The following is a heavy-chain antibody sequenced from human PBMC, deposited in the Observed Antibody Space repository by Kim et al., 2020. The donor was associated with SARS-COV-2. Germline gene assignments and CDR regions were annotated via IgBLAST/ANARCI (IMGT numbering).Heavy chain of an antibody. CDR1: GFTFSDYY. D-gene: IGHD3-22*01. CDR2: ISSSGSTI. Sequence: GGSLRLSCAASGFTFSDYYMSWIRQAPGKGLEWVSYISSSGSTIYYADSVKGRFTISRDNAKNSLYLQMNSLRAEDTAVYYCARDLLDYYDSSGHRYFDYWGQGTLVTVSS. CDR3: ARDLLDYYDSSGHRYFDY. V-gene: IGHV3-11*01. J-gene: IGHJ4*02.